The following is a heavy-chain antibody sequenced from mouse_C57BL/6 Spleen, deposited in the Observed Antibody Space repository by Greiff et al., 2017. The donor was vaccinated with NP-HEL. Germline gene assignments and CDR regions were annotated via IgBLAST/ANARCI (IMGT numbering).Heavy chain of an antibody. CDR2: INPSSGYT. V-gene: IGHV1-4*01. J-gene: IGHJ3*01. D-gene: IGHD2-2*01. CDR1: GYTFTSYT. Sequence: VQLHQSGAELARPGASVKMSCKASGYTFTSYTMHWVKQRPGQGLEWIGYINPSSGYTKYNQKFKDKATLTADKSSSTAYMQLSSLTSEDSAVYYCARDGYDGRGFAYWGQGTLVTVSA. CDR3: ARDGYDGRGFAY.